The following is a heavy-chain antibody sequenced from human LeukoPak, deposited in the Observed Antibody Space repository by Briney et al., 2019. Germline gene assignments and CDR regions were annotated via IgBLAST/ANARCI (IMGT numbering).Heavy chain of an antibody. CDR2: IYHSGST. V-gene: IGHV4-30-2*01. D-gene: IGHD2-2*01. CDR1: GGSISSGGYY. CDR3: ASTLGYCSSTSCYGSLDY. J-gene: IGHJ4*02. Sequence: SETLSLTCTVSGGSISSGGYYWSWIRQPPGKGLEWIGYIYHSGSTYYNPSLKSRVTISVDRSKNQFSLKLSSVTAADTAVYYCASTLGYCSSTSCYGSLDYWGQGTLVTVSS.